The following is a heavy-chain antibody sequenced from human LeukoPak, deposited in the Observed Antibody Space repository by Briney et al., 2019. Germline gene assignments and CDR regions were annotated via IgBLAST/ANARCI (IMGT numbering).Heavy chain of an antibody. CDR3: SVQGGDGRLIQIGGVVVHSFDY. D-gene: IGHD3-16*01. V-gene: IGHV3-23*01. CDR2: INGSRGVR. CDR1: GVTFSSDW. J-gene: IGHJ4*02. Sequence: GGALRLSCAASGVTFSSDWMSWGREAPGKGLEWGSRINGSRGVRYYADSVRGRVTISRDNSKSTLYLEMKSLRAEDTAVYYCSVQGGDGRLIQIGGVVVHSFDYWGQGTLVTVS.